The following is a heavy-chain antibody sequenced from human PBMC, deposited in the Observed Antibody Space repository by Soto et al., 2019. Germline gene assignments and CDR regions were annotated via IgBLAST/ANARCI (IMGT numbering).Heavy chain of an antibody. J-gene: IGHJ4*02. D-gene: IGHD6-13*01. CDR2: ISYDGSNK. CDR1: GFTFSSYG. V-gene: IGHV3-30*18. CDR3: AKSGSGSSSWYLDS. Sequence: QVQLVESGGGVVQPGRSLRLSCAASGFTFSSYGMHWVRQAPGKGLEWVAVISYDGSNKYYADSVKGRFTISRDNSKKTLYLQMNSLRAEDTAVYYCAKSGSGSSSWYLDSWGQGTLVTVSS.